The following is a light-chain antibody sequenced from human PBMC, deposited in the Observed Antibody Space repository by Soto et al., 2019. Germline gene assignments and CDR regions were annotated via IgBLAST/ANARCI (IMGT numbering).Light chain of an antibody. CDR2: GVS. CDR3: QQYGSSPLIT. CDR1: QRLSASD. J-gene: IGKJ5*01. V-gene: IGKV3-20*01. Sequence: IGLTQSAGTLSWSPGQRATLSWRASQRLSASDIAWYQQKPGQAPKFLIYGVSSRATGIPDRFSGSGSGTDFTLTISRLEPEDFAVYHCQQYGSSPLITFGQGTRLEIK.